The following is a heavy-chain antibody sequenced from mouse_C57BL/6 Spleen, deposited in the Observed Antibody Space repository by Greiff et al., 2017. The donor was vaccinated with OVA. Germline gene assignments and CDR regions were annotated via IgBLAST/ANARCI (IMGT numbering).Heavy chain of an antibody. Sequence: QVHVKQPGAELVKPGASVKVSCKASGYTFTSYWMHWVKQRPGQGLEWIGRIHPSDSDTNYNQKFKGKATLTVDKSSSTAYMQLSSLTSEDSAVYYCAIGATVVATGDYWGQGTTLTVSS. V-gene: IGHV1-74*01. CDR2: IHPSDSDT. J-gene: IGHJ2*01. CDR3: AIGATVVATGDY. CDR1: GYTFTSYW. D-gene: IGHD1-1*01.